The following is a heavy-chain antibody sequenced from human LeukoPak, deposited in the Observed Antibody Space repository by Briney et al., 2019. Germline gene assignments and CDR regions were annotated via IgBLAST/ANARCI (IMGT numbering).Heavy chain of an antibody. V-gene: IGHV4-59*08. CDR3: ARLVYDSRGYYFDY. D-gene: IGHD3-22*01. Sequence: KASETLSLICTVSGGSISTYYWSWIRQPPGKGLEWIGYIRYSGSANYNPSLRSRVTISIDTSKNQFSLKLSSVTAADTAVYHCARLVYDSRGYYFDYWGQGTMVTVSS. CDR1: GGSISTYY. CDR2: IRYSGSA. J-gene: IGHJ4*02.